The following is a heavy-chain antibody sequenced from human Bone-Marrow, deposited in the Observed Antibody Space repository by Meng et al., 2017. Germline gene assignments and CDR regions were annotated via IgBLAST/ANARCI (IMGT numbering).Heavy chain of an antibody. J-gene: IGHJ4*02. Sequence: QVRRQPWGDGLLKPSEPLSLTCAVYGGSFSGYYWSWIRQPPGKGLEWIGEINHSGSTNYNPSLKSRVTISVDTSKNQFSLKLSSVTAADTAVYYCARGGVRGGIDYWGQGTLVTVSS. CDR2: INHSGST. D-gene: IGHD3-10*01. CDR3: ARGGVRGGIDY. V-gene: IGHV4-34*01. CDR1: GGSFSGYY.